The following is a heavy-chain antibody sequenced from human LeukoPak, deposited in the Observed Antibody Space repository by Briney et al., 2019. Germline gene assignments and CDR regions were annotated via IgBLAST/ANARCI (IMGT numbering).Heavy chain of an antibody. V-gene: IGHV3-23*01. CDR1: GFTFSSYA. Sequence: GGSLRLSCAASGFTFSSYAMSWVRQAPGKGLDRVSTISGSGGSTYYADSVKGRFTISRDNSKNTLYLQMDSLRADDTAVYYCAKHAGSGSHRGRFDYWGQGTLVTVSS. CDR3: AKHAGSGSHRGRFDY. CDR2: ISGSGGST. D-gene: IGHD3-10*01. J-gene: IGHJ4*02.